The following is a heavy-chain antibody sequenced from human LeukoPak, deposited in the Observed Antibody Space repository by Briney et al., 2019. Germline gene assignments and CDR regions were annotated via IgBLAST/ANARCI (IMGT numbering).Heavy chain of an antibody. V-gene: IGHV3-23*01. J-gene: IGHJ4*02. CDR3: AGDKTTGGWYEFDY. CDR2: ITASGDRT. CDR1: GFTFSDYV. D-gene: IGHD6-19*01. Sequence: PGESLRLSCAASGFTFSDYVMIWVRQAPGKGLEWVSGITASGDRTFYGDSVRGRFTMSRDNSKNTVSLQMNSLRAEDTAVYYCAGDKTTGGWYEFDYWGQGTLVTVSS.